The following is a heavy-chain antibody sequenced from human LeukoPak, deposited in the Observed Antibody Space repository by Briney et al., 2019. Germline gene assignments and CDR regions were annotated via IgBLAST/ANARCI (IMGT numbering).Heavy chain of an antibody. CDR3: ARGRLRITIFGVVNNYYYMDV. CDR1: GYTFTSYD. V-gene: IGHV1-8*03. J-gene: IGHJ6*03. Sequence: ASVKVSCKASGYTFTSYDINWVRQATGQGLEWMGWMNPNSGNTGYAQKFQGRVTITRDTSISTAYMELSSLRSEDTAVYYCARGRLRITIFGVVNNYYYMDVWGKGTTVTVSS. CDR2: MNPNSGNT. D-gene: IGHD3-3*01.